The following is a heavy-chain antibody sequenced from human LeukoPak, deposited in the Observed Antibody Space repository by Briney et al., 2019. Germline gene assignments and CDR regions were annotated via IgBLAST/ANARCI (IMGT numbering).Heavy chain of an antibody. CDR2: ISSSGSTI. J-gene: IGHJ4*02. CDR3: ARRFDL. V-gene: IGHV3-48*03. Sequence: GGSLRLSCAASGFTVSSYEMNWVRQAPGKGLEWVSYISSSGSTIYYTDSVKGRFTVSRDNAKNSLNLQMNTLRAEDTAVYYCARRFDLWGQGTLVTVSS. CDR1: GFTVSSYE.